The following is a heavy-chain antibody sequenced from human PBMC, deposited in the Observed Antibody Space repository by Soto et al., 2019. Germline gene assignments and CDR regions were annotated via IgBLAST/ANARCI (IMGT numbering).Heavy chain of an antibody. CDR2: ISAYNGNT. Sequence: GASVKVSCKASGYTFTSYGISWVRQAPGQGLEWMGWISAYNGNTSYAQKFQGRVTMTRNTSTSTAYMELSSLRSEDTAVYYCARGNIPDYDFWSGPNAPVWGQGTMVTVSS. V-gene: IGHV1-18*01. J-gene: IGHJ3*01. CDR1: GYTFTSYG. D-gene: IGHD3-3*01. CDR3: ARGNIPDYDFWSGPNAPV.